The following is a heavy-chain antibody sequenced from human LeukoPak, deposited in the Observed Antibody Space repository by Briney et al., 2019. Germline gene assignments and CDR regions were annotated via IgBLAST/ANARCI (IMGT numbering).Heavy chain of an antibody. V-gene: IGHV3-7*01. J-gene: IGHJ4*02. D-gene: IGHD1-26*01. CDR3: ARDKIVGPTTLDY. CDR1: GLDFRSYW. CDR2: IKQDGYEK. Sequence: RAGGSLRLSCAVSGLDFRSYWMSWVRQTPEKGLEWVANIKQDGYEKYYVDSVKGRCTISRDNAKNSLYLQMNSLRADDTAIYYCARDKIVGPTTLDYWGQGTLITVSS.